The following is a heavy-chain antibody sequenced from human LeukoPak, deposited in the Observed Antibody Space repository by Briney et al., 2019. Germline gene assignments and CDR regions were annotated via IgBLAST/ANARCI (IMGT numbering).Heavy chain of an antibody. CDR1: GFSLNHLS. Sequence: ASAKVSCKVSGFSLNHLSMHWVRQGPGRGLEWMGGFDSDSSETIYAQNFQDRVTMTEDTATDTAYMELHSLRPEDTAIYYCATSRNLFGELFNGVDVWGQGTTVTVSS. V-gene: IGHV1-24*01. J-gene: IGHJ6*02. CDR2: FDSDSSET. CDR3: ATSRNLFGELFNGVDV. D-gene: IGHD3-10*01.